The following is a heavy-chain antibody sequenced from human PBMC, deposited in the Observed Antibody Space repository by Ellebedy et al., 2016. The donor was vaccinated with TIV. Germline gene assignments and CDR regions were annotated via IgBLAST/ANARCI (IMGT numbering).Heavy chain of an antibody. Sequence: GESLKISCAASGFTFSSNWMSWVRQAPGKGLEWVANIKQDGSEKHHVDSVKGRFTISRDNAKNSLYLQMNSMRAEDTAIYYCARGDRILDPWGQGTLVTVSS. V-gene: IGHV3-7*01. CDR3: ARGDRILDP. CDR1: GFTFSSNW. J-gene: IGHJ5*02. D-gene: IGHD2-15*01. CDR2: IKQDGSEK.